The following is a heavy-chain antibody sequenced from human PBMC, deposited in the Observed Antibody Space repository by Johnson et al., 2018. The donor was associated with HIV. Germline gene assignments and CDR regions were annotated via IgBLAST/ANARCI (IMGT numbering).Heavy chain of an antibody. CDR1: GFTVSSNY. CDR2: IYSGGST. CDR3: ARGGIRGYSYGPGAFDI. V-gene: IGHV3-53*01. D-gene: IGHD5-18*01. Sequence: VQLVESGGGLIQPGGSLRLSYAASGFTVSSNYMSWVRQAPGKGLEWVSVIYSGGSTYYADSVKGRFTISRDNSKNTLYLQMNSLRAEDTAVYYCARGGIRGYSYGPGAFDIWGQGTMVTVSS. J-gene: IGHJ3*02.